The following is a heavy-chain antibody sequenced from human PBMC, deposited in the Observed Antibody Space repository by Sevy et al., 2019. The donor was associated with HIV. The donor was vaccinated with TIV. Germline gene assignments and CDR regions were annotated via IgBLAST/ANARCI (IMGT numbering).Heavy chain of an antibody. D-gene: IGHD1-1*01. Sequence: ASVKVSCKTSGYTFSSYDIHWVRQATGQGLEWMGWMSAKSGNTGYAQKFQGRVTMTRDTSISTAYMELSSLRSDDTAVYYCARSWGTSYYYYYAMDVWGQGTTVTVSS. CDR1: GYTFSSYD. V-gene: IGHV1-8*01. CDR2: MSAKSGNT. J-gene: IGHJ6*02. CDR3: ARSWGTSYYYYYAMDV.